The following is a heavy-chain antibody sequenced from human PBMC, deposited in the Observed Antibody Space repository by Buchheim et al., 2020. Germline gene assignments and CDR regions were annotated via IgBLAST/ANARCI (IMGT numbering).Heavy chain of an antibody. CDR1: GGSISSGSYY. CDR2: IYTSGST. J-gene: IGHJ5*02. D-gene: IGHD5-12*01. CDR3: ATEDRIGYSGYSNWFDP. V-gene: IGHV4-61*02. Sequence: QVQLQESGPGLVKPSQTLSLTCTVSGGSISSGSYYWSWIRQPAGKGLEWIGRIYTSGSTNYNPSLKSRVTISVDTSKNQFSLKLSSVTAADTAVYYCATEDRIGYSGYSNWFDPWGQGTL.